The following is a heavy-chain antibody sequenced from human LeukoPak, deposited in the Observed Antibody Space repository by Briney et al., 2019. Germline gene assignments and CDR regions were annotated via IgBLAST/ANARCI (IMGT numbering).Heavy chain of an antibody. CDR3: ARDRRYYYGSGSYHHFDY. CDR2: INPSGGST. V-gene: IGHV1-46*01. Sequence: ASVKVSCKASGYTFTSYYMHWVRQAPGQGLEWMGIINPSGGSTSYAQKFQGRVTMTRDMSTSTVYMELSSLRSEDTAVYYCARDRRYYYGSGSYHHFDYWGQGTLVTVSS. J-gene: IGHJ4*02. CDR1: GYTFTSYY. D-gene: IGHD3-10*01.